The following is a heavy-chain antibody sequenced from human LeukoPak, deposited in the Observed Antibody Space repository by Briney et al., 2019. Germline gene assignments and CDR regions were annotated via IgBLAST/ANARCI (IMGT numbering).Heavy chain of an antibody. Sequence: GGSLRLSCVASGFIFSTYGLHWVRQSPGRGLEWVAVIWYDGSQRYYADSVKGRFTISRDDSQNTIYLQMDSLRAEDTAVYYCATSSPRNYFDHWGQGTLVTISS. J-gene: IGHJ4*02. CDR3: ATSSPRNYFDH. D-gene: IGHD1-14*01. CDR1: GFIFSTYG. V-gene: IGHV3-33*01. CDR2: IWYDGSQR.